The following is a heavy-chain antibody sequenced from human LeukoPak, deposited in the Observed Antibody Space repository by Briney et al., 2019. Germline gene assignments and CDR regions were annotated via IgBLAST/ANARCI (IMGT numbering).Heavy chain of an antibody. D-gene: IGHD3-3*01. CDR2: IKLDGSEK. J-gene: IGHJ4*02. CDR1: GFTFGKYW. CDR3: ARDQYDTWSRRGNFDS. V-gene: IGHV3-7*03. Sequence: GGSLRLSCVVSGFTFGKYWMSWVRQAPGKGLEWVANIKLDGSEKNYVDSVKGRFTISRDNTKNSLYLQMNSLRAEDTAVFYCARDQYDTWSRRGNFDSWGQGTLVIVSS.